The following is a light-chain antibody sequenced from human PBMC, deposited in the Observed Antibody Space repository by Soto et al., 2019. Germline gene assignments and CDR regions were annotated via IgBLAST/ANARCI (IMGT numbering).Light chain of an antibody. V-gene: IGKV1-5*03. Sequence: DIQMTQSPSTLSASVGDRVTITCRASQSISSWLAWYQQKPGKAPKLLIYKASSLQRGVPSKFSGSGSGTEFTLTISSLQPDDLATYYCQQYKSGWTFGQGTKVDIK. CDR2: KAS. CDR3: QQYKSGWT. CDR1: QSISSW. J-gene: IGKJ1*01.